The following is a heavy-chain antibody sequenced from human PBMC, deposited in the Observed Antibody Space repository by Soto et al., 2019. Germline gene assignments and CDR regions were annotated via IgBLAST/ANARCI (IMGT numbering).Heavy chain of an antibody. CDR1: GFTFSSYG. J-gene: IGHJ4*02. CDR2: ISYDGSNK. CDR3: AKVTGLWFGNFDY. Sequence: QVQLVESGGGVVQPGRSLRLSCAASGFTFSSYGMHWVRQAPGKGLEWVAVISYDGSNKYYADSVKGRFTISRDNSKNTLYLQMNSLRAEDTAVYYCAKVTGLWFGNFDYWGQGTLVTVSS. V-gene: IGHV3-30*18. D-gene: IGHD3-10*01.